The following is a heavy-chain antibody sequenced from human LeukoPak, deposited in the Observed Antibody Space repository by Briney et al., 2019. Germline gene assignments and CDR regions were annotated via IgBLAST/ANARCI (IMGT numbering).Heavy chain of an antibody. J-gene: IGHJ4*02. D-gene: IGHD4-17*01. CDR1: GFTFSSYS. CDR2: ISGSGGST. Sequence: GGSLRLSCAASGFTFSSYSMSWVRQAPGKGLEWVSAISGSGGSTYYADSVKGRFTISRDNSKNTLYLQMNSLRAEDTAVYYCARDDYGDYFDYWGQGTLVTVSS. V-gene: IGHV3-23*01. CDR3: ARDDYGDYFDY.